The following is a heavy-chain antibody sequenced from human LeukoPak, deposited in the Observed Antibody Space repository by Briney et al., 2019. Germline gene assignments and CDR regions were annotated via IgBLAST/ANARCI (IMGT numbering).Heavy chain of an antibody. D-gene: IGHD6-19*01. J-gene: IGHJ4*02. CDR2: ISSSSSTI. CDR3: AKGLIAVAGPTLFDY. CDR1: GFTFSSYS. V-gene: IGHV3-48*01. Sequence: GALRLSCAASGFTFSSYSMNWVRQAPGKGLEWVSYISSSSSTIYYADSVKGRFTISRDNAKNSLYLQMNSLRAEDTALYYCAKGLIAVAGPTLFDYWGQGTLVTVSS.